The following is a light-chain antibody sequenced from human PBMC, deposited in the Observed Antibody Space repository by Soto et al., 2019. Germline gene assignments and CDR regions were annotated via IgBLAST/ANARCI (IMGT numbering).Light chain of an antibody. CDR2: VNSDGSH. CDR1: SGHSSYA. J-gene: IGLJ3*02. V-gene: IGLV4-69*01. Sequence: QSVLTQSPSASASLGASVMLTCTLSSGHSSYAIAWHQQQPEKGPQYLMKVNSDGSHIKGDGTPDRFSGSSSGAERYLTIASLQSEDEADYYCQTWGTGYWVFGGGTKLTVL. CDR3: QTWGTGYWV.